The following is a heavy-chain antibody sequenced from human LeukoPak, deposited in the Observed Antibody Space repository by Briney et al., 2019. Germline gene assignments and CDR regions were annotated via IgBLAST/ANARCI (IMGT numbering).Heavy chain of an antibody. V-gene: IGHV3-21*01. CDR3: ARDPSYYYDSSVPTPTDY. Sequence: GGSLRLSCAASGFTFSSYSMNWVRQAPGKGLEWVSSISSSSYIYYADSVKGRFTISRDNAKNSLYLQMNSLRAEDTAVYYCARDPSYYYDSSVPTPTDYWGQGTLVTVSS. D-gene: IGHD3-22*01. J-gene: IGHJ4*02. CDR1: GFTFSSYS. CDR2: ISSSSYI.